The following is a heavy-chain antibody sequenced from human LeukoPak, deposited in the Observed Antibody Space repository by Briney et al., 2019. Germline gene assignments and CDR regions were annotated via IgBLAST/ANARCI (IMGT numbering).Heavy chain of an antibody. V-gene: IGHV4-59*08. J-gene: IGHJ4*02. CDR1: GFTVSSNY. CDR3: ARVSVAGLDY. Sequence: GSLRLSCAASGFTVSSNYMSWIRQPPGKGLEWIGYIYYSGSTNYNPSLKSRVTISVDTSKNQFSLKLSSVTAADTAVYYCARVSVAGLDYWGQGTLVTVSS. D-gene: IGHD6-19*01. CDR2: IYYSGST.